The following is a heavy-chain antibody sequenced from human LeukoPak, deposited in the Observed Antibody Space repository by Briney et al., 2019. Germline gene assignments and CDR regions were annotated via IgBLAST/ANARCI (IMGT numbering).Heavy chain of an antibody. CDR1: GGSISSGSYY. Sequence: KTSETLSLTCTVSGGSISSGSYYWSWIRQPAGKGLEWIGRICTSGSTNYNPSLKSRVTISVDTSKNQFSLKLSSVTAADTAVYYCARNYGDYWFDPWGQGTLVTVSS. J-gene: IGHJ5*02. V-gene: IGHV4-61*02. CDR2: ICTSGST. CDR3: ARNYGDYWFDP. D-gene: IGHD4-17*01.